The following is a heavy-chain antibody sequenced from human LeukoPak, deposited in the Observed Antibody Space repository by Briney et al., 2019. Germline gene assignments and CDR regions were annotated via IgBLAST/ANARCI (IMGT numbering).Heavy chain of an antibody. D-gene: IGHD1-1*01. CDR3: ARSREPTTFDY. CDR2: ISGSGGST. Sequence: PGGSLRLSCAASGFTFSSHGMHWVRQAPGKGLEWVSAISGSGGSTYYADSVKGRFTISRDNSKNTLYLQMNSLRAEDTAMYYCARSREPTTFDYWGQGILVTVSS. CDR1: GFTFSSHG. V-gene: IGHV3-23*01. J-gene: IGHJ4*02.